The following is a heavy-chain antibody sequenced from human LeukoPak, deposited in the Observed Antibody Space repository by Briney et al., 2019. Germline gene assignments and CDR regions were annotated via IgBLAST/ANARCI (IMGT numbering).Heavy chain of an antibody. J-gene: IGHJ4*02. Sequence: ASVTVSCTASSYTFPSYDINWVREAAGQGLEWVGWMNPNTGRTGFAQKFQGRLTMTRDTSISTAYMELSSLRSEDTAVYYCARLSQTPDYYSNGGYFYLGYWGQGTPVTVSS. CDR3: ARLSQTPDYYSNGGYFYLGY. CDR1: SYTFPSYD. V-gene: IGHV1-8*01. D-gene: IGHD3-22*01. CDR2: MNPNTGRT.